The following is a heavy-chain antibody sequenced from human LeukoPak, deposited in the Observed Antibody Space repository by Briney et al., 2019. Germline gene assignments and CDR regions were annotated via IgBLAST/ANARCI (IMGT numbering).Heavy chain of an antibody. V-gene: IGHV3-48*01. J-gene: IGHJ5*02. CDR1: GFTFSTFH. Sequence: PGGSLRLSCTASGFTFSTFHMHWVRQAPGKGLEWVSYINYHSQPTYYADSVKGRFTISRDNAKNSLYLQLNDLRAEDTAVYYCVRDFQWSLESWGQGPPVTVSS. CDR3: VRDFQWSLES. D-gene: IGHD1-1*01. CDR2: INYHSQPT.